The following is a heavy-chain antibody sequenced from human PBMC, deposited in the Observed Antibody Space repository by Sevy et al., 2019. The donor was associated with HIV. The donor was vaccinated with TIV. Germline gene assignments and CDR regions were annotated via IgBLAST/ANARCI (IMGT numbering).Heavy chain of an antibody. D-gene: IGHD1-26*01. J-gene: IGHJ6*02. V-gene: IGHV3-30-3*01. CDR1: GFIFSNYA. CDR3: ARDSNSGYYYYYAMDV. Sequence: GGCLRLSCAASGFIFSNYAMHWVRQAPGKGLEWVAVISYDGINKYYADSVKGRFTISRDNSKNTLYVQMNSLRAEDTALYYCARDSNSGYYYYYAMDVWGQGTTVTVSS. CDR2: ISYDGINK.